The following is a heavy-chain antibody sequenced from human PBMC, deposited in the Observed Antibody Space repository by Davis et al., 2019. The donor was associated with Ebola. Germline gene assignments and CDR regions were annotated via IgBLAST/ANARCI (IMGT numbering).Heavy chain of an antibody. CDR3: ARVSLWVGLYYYYGMDV. D-gene: IGHD5-18*01. J-gene: IGHJ6*02. CDR1: GFIFKNYW. CDR2: TNQDATAK. Sequence: GESLKISCATSGFIFKNYWMTWVRQAPGKGLEWVANTNQDATAKNYVDSVKGRFTISRDNAKNSLYLQMNSLRAEDTAVYYCARVSLWVGLYYYYGMDVWGQGTTVTVSS. V-gene: IGHV3-7*03.